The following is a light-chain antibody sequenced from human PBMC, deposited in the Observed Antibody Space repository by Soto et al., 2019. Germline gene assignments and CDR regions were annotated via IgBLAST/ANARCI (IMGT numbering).Light chain of an antibody. V-gene: IGKV3-15*01. CDR3: QQYDKSLPPVT. J-gene: IGKJ4*01. CDR1: RSVSTN. Sequence: DIILTQSPAIVSVSPGERATLSCRASRSVSTNLAWYQHKPGQAPRLLIYGASTRVTDIPARFSGSGSGTDFTLTINYLKSEDFGVYYCQQYDKSLPPVTFGGGTKVEI. CDR2: GAS.